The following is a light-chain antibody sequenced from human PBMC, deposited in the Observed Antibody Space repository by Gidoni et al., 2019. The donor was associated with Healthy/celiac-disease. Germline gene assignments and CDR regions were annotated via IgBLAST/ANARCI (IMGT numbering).Light chain of an antibody. CDR2: EGS. J-gene: IGLJ2*01. CDR1: SSDVGSYNL. V-gene: IGLV2-23*01. CDR3: CSYAGSSLEV. Sequence: QSALTQPASASGSPGQSITISCTGTSSDVGSYNLVSWYQQHPGKAPKLMIYEGSKRPSGVSNRFSGSKSGNTASLTISGLQAEDEADYYCCSYAGSSLEVFGGGTKLTVL.